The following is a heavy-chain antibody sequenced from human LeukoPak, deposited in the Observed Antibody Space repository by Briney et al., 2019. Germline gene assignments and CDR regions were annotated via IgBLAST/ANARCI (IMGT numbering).Heavy chain of an antibody. CDR3: ARGKGWIQLWFDFDY. D-gene: IGHD5-18*01. CDR1: GGSISSGDYY. CDR2: IYYSGST. J-gene: IGHJ4*02. Sequence: SQTLSLTCTVSGGSISSGDYYWSWIRQPPGKGLEWIGYIYYSGSTYYNPSLKSRVTISVDTSKNQFSLKLSSVTAADTAVYYCARGKGWIQLWFDFDYWGQGTLVTVSS. V-gene: IGHV4-30-4*01.